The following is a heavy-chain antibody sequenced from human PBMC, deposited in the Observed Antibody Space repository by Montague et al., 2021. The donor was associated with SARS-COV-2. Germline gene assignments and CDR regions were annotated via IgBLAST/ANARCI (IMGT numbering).Heavy chain of an antibody. CDR3: ARGPRITLVVVVITDIWFDP. Sequence: SETLSLTCAVSDGSISGYYWCWIRQPPGMGLEWIGEINHSGSTNXNPSLKSRVTTSVDTSKNQFSLKLTSVTAADTAVYYCARGPRITLVVVVITDIWFDPWGQGTLVTVSS. CDR2: INHSGST. V-gene: IGHV4-34*01. D-gene: IGHD3-22*01. J-gene: IGHJ5*02. CDR1: DGSISGYY.